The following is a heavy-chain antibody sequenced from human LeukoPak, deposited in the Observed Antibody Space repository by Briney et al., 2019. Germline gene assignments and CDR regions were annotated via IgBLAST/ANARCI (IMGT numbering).Heavy chain of an antibody. CDR2: ISYDGNNN. J-gene: IGHJ6*02. V-gene: IGHV3-30-3*01. D-gene: IGHD3-10*01. CDR3: ARGLVRGVAYYGLDV. Sequence: PGMSLRLSCAASGFSFSSYAMHWVRQAPGEGLERVAVISYDGNNNYYADSVKDRFTISRDNSKNTLYLQMNSLRPEDTAIYHCARGLVRGVAYYGLDVWGQGTTVTVSS. CDR1: GFSFSSYA.